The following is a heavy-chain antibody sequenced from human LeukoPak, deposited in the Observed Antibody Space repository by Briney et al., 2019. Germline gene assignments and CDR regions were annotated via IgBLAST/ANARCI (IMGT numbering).Heavy chain of an antibody. Sequence: GGSLRLSCAASGFTFSSYAMSWVCQAPGKGLEWVSAISGSGGSTYYADSVKGRFTISRDNSKNTLYLQMNSLRAEDTAVYYCAKATVVVVVAARIFDYWGQGTLVTVSS. J-gene: IGHJ4*02. CDR2: ISGSGGST. V-gene: IGHV3-23*01. CDR1: GFTFSSYA. D-gene: IGHD2-15*01. CDR3: AKATVVVVVAARIFDY.